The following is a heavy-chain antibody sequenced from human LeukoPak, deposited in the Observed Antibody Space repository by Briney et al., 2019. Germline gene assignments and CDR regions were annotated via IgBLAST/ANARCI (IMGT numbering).Heavy chain of an antibody. CDR3: ARGRAGGTGKYYFDY. J-gene: IGHJ4*02. D-gene: IGHD2-15*01. Sequence: ASVKVSCKASGYTFTGYYMHWVRQAPGQGLEWMGWINPNSGGTNYAQKFQGRVTMTRDTSISTAYMELSRLRSDDTAVYYCARGRAGGTGKYYFDYWGQGTLVTVSS. CDR1: GYTFTGYY. CDR2: INPNSGGT. V-gene: IGHV1-2*02.